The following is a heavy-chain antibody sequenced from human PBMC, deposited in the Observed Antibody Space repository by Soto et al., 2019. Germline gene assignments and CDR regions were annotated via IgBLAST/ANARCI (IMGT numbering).Heavy chain of an antibody. V-gene: IGHV3-23*01. D-gene: IGHD6-19*01. CDR2: TVSGGNT. CDR3: AKGPHSSAWHYFDY. CDR1: GFTFSNYA. J-gene: IGHJ4*02. Sequence: DVHLLESGGALVQPGGSLRLSCAASGFTFSNYAMSWVRQAPGKGLEWVSTVSGGNTYYADSVKGRFTISRDDSENTLYLQMISLRAEDMAIYYCAKGPHSSAWHYFDYWGQGTLVTVSS.